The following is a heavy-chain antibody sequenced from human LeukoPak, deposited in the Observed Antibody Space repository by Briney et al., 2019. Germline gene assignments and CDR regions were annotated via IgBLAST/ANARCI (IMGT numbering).Heavy chain of an antibody. CDR3: ARDYGSGSYHFDY. V-gene: IGHV3-9*01. CDR1: GLTFDDYA. Sequence: GRSLRLSCAASGLTFDDYAMHWVRQAPGKGLEWVSGISWNSGSIGYADSVKGRFTISRDNAKNSLYLQMNSLRAEDTALYYCARDYGSGSYHFDYWGQGTLVTVSS. J-gene: IGHJ4*02. D-gene: IGHD3-10*01. CDR2: ISWNSGSI.